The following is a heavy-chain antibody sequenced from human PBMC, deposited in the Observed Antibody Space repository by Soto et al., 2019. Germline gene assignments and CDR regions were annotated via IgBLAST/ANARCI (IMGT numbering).Heavy chain of an antibody. Sequence: QVQLQESGPGLVKPSETLSLTCTVSGGSISFDHWSWIRQTPGKGLEWIGNIDHNANTNYSPSLTSRVIQSVEPTNTPVSLTPNSVAEADTALYYCVSKAGPPWGQGTRVIVSS. CDR1: GGSISFDH. CDR3: VSKAGPP. V-gene: IGHV4-59*01. CDR2: IDHNANT. J-gene: IGHJ5*02. D-gene: IGHD3-10*01.